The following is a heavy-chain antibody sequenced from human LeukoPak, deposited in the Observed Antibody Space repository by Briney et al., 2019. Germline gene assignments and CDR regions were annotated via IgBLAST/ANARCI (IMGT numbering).Heavy chain of an antibody. CDR3: ARQVLHTAMDY. CDR1: GVSISSSSYH. J-gene: IGHJ4*02. CDR2: IYDSGST. D-gene: IGHD5-18*01. V-gene: IGHV4-39*01. Sequence: PSETLSLTCTVSGVSISSSSYHWDWIRQPPGKGLEWIGSIYDSGSTYYSPSLKSRVTISVDTSKNQFSLRLNSATAADTAVYYCARQVLHTAMDYWGQGTLVTVSS.